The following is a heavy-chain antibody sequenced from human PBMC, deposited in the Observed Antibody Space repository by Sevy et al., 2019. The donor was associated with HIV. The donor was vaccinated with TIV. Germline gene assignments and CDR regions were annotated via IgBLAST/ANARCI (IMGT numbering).Heavy chain of an antibody. J-gene: IGHJ4*02. CDR2: ISGLSNYI. CDR3: ARGPPDGSYDYFDY. V-gene: IGHV3-21*06. CDR1: GFTFSSYG. D-gene: IGHD1-26*01. Sequence: GGSLRLSCAASGFTFSSYGMHWVRQAPGKGLEWVSSISGLSNYIYYAESLKGRFIISRDNAKNTLYLQMNSLRADDTAVYYCARGPPDGSYDYFDYWGQGTLVTVSS.